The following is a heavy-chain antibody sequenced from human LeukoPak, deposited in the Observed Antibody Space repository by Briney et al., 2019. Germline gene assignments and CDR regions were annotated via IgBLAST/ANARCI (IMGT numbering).Heavy chain of an antibody. V-gene: IGHV4-61*02. CDR3: ARHRSGWLQSSFDY. CDR1: GGSISSGSYY. J-gene: IGHJ4*02. D-gene: IGHD5-24*01. CDR2: IYTSGST. Sequence: SQTLSLTCTVSGGSISSGSYYWSWIRQPAGKGLEWIGRIYTSGSTNYNPSLKSRVTISVDTSKNQFSLKLSSVTAADTAVYYCARHRSGWLQSSFDYWGQGTLVTVSS.